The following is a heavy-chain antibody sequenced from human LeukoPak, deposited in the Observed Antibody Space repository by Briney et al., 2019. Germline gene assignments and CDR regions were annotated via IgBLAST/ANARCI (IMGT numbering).Heavy chain of an antibody. V-gene: IGHV3-49*03. CDR2: IRSKAYGGTT. Sequence: PGGSLRLSCTASGFTFGDYAMSWFRQAPGKGLEWVGFIRSKAYGGTTEYAASVKGRFTISRDDSKSIAYLQMNSLKTEDTAVYYCTRDRVYQGYFDWGQGTMVTASS. J-gene: IGHJ3*01. D-gene: IGHD3-9*01. CDR1: GFTFGDYA. CDR3: TRDRVYQGYFD.